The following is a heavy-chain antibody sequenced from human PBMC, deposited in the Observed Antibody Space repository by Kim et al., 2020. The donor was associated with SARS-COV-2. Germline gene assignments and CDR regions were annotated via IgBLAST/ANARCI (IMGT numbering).Heavy chain of an antibody. Sequence: ASVKVSCKASGYTFTSYGISWVRQAPGQGLEWMGWISAYNGNTNYAQKLQGRVTMTTDTSTSTAYMELRSLRSDDTAVYYCARESVITIFGVAPVYYYYGMDVWGQGTTVTVSS. J-gene: IGHJ6*02. CDR2: ISAYNGNT. CDR3: ARESVITIFGVAPVYYYYGMDV. CDR1: GYTFTSYG. D-gene: IGHD3-3*01. V-gene: IGHV1-18*01.